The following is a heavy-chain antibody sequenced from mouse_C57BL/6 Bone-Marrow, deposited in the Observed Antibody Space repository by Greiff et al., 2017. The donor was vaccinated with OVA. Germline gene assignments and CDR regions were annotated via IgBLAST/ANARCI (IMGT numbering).Heavy chain of an antibody. V-gene: IGHV1-19*01. J-gene: IGHJ3*01. D-gene: IGHD2-5*01. CDR1: GYTFTDYY. CDR2: INPYNGGT. CDR3: ARRGHYYNNPWFAY. Sequence: VQLQQSGPVLVKPGASVKLSCKASGYTFTDYYMNWVKQSHGKSLEWIGVINPYNGGTSFNQTFKGKATLTVDKSSSTAYMKHNSMTTEDSAVYYCARRGHYYNNPWFAYWGQGTLVTVSA.